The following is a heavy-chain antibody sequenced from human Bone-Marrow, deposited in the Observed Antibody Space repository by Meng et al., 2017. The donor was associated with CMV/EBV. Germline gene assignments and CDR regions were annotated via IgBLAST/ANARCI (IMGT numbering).Heavy chain of an antibody. Sequence: GESLKISCAASGFTFSSYAMHWVRQAPGKGLEWVAVISYDGSNKYYADSVKGRFTISRDNSKNTLYLQMNSLRAEDTAVYYCARPDYAEAFDIWGQGTMVTFSS. CDR2: ISYDGSNK. CDR1: GFTFSSYA. J-gene: IGHJ3*02. CDR3: ARPDYAEAFDI. V-gene: IGHV3-30*04. D-gene: IGHD4/OR15-4a*01.